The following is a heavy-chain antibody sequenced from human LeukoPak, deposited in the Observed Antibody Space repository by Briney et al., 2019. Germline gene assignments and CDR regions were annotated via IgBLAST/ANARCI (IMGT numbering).Heavy chain of an antibody. V-gene: IGHV3-9*01. CDR3: AKDKVQFGMAYYFDY. CDR1: GFTFDDYA. CDR2: ISWNSGSI. J-gene: IGHJ4*02. D-gene: IGHD3-10*01. Sequence: QPGRSLRLSCAASGFTFDDYAMHWVRQAPVKGLEWVSGISWNSGSIGYADSVKGRFTISRDNAKNSLYLQMNSLRAEDTALYYCAKDKVQFGMAYYFDYWGQGTLVTVSS.